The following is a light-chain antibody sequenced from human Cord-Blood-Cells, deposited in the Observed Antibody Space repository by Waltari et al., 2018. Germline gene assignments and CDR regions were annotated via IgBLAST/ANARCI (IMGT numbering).Light chain of an antibody. V-gene: IGLV2-23*01. CDR2: EGS. J-gene: IGLJ3*02. Sequence: QSALTQPASVSGPPGPSTTISCPGTSSDVGSYNLVSGYQQHPGKAPKLMIYEGSKRPSGVSNRFSGSKSGNTASLTISGLQAEDEADYYCCSYAGSWVFGGGTKLTVL. CDR3: CSYAGSWV. CDR1: SSDVGSYNL.